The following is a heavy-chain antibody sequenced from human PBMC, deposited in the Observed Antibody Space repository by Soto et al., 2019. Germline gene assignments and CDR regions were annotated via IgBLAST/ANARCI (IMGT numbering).Heavy chain of an antibody. J-gene: IGHJ4*02. CDR1: GFTFSNYG. V-gene: IGHV3-30*18. CDR3: AKARVRIVGANSFDY. D-gene: IGHD1-26*01. CDR2: ISDDGDKR. Sequence: WWSLRLSCLGSGFTFSNYGMHWFRQPPGKGLEWVALISDDGDKRYYADSVRGRLIISRDNSKDTLYLQMNSLGPDDTAVYFCAKARVRIVGANSFDYWGQGTPVTVSS.